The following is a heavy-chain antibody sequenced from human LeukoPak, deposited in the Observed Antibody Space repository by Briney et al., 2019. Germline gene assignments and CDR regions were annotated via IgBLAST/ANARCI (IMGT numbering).Heavy chain of an antibody. CDR1: GFTFSSHA. V-gene: IGHV3-30*04. J-gene: IGHJ4*02. CDR3: ARDRHTGSFYGYFDY. Sequence: GGSLRLSCEASGFTFSSHAMHWVRQAPGKGPEWVATTSYDGSSKHYADSVKGRFTISRDDSKNTLYLQMNSLRAEDTAVYFCARDRHTGSFYGYFDYWGQGTLVTVCS. CDR2: TSYDGSSK. D-gene: IGHD1-26*01.